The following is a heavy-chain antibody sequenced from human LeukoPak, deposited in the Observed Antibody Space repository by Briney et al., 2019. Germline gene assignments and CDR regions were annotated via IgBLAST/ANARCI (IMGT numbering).Heavy chain of an antibody. CDR2: INSDGTST. CDR3: ASGRLDYYDTSGPYY. D-gene: IGHD3-22*01. V-gene: IGHV3-74*01. CDR1: GFTFSSYW. J-gene: IGHJ4*02. Sequence: GGSLRLSCAASGFTFSSYWMHWVRQAPGKGLVWVSRINSDGTSTSYADSVKGRFTISRDNAKNTLYLQMNSLRAEDTAVYYCASGRLDYYDTSGPYYWGQGALVTVSS.